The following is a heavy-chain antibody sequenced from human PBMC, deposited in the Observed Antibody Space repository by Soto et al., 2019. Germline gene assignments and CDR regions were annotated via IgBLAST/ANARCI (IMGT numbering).Heavy chain of an antibody. CDR1: GFTFSSYG. V-gene: IGHV3-30*18. J-gene: IGHJ3*02. D-gene: IGHD3-22*01. CDR3: AKPRAITMIVVPDAFDI. Sequence: QVQLVESGGGVVQPGRSLRLSCAASGFTFSSYGMQWVRQAPGKGLEWAAVISYDGSNKYYADSVKGRFTISRDNSKNTRYLQMNSLRAEDTAVYYCAKPRAITMIVVPDAFDIWGQGTMVTVSS. CDR2: ISYDGSNK.